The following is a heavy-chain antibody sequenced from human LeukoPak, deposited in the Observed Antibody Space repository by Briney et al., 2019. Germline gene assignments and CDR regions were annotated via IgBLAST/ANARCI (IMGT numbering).Heavy chain of an antibody. Sequence: PGGSLRLSCAASGFTFSSYSMNWVRQAPGKGLEWVSSISSSSSYIYYADSVKGRFTISRDNAKNSLYLQMNSLRAEDTAVYYCASLSRVLTGYYNVHYYYGMDVWGQGTTVTVSS. CDR1: GFTFSSYS. CDR2: ISSSSSYI. J-gene: IGHJ6*02. D-gene: IGHD3-9*01. V-gene: IGHV3-21*01. CDR3: ASLSRVLTGYYNVHYYYGMDV.